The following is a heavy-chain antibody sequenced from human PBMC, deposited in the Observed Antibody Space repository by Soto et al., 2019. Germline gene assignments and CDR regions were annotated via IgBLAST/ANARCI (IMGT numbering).Heavy chain of an antibody. CDR1: GLTLAKAW. CDR3: ATEEEWLPLVVY. V-gene: IGHV3-15*07. Sequence: DVQLVESGGGLVKPGGSLRLSCAASGLTLAKAWMNWVRQAPGKGLEWVGRIKSETSGGTIDYAAPVRGRFTISRDVSTITLFREMDSLKTEDRGVDYGATEEEWLPLVVYWGQGALVTVSS. D-gene: IGHD5-12*01. CDR2: IKSETSGGTI. J-gene: IGHJ4*02.